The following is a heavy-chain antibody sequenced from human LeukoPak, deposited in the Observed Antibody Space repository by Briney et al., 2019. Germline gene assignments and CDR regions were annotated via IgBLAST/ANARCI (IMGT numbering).Heavy chain of an antibody. CDR2: ISGSGGST. CDR3: AREPYSSSEYYFDY. Sequence: GGSLRLSCAASGFTFSSYGMSWVRQAPGKGLEWVSAISGSGGSTYYADSVKGRFTISRDNSKNTLYVQMNSLRAEDTAVYYCAREPYSSSEYYFDYWGQGTLVTVSS. V-gene: IGHV3-23*01. D-gene: IGHD6-6*01. CDR1: GFTFSSYG. J-gene: IGHJ4*02.